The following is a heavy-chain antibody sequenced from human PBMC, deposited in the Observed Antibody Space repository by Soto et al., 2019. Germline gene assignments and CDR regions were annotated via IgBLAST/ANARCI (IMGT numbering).Heavy chain of an antibody. J-gene: IGHJ6*02. CDR1: GFIFSSYG. V-gene: IGHV3-30*18. D-gene: IGHD4-17*01. CDR2: ISYDGSNK. CDR3: AKDRAVTAYYYYGMDV. Sequence: QVQLVESGGGVVQPGRSLRLSCAASGFIFSSYGMHWVRQAPGKGLEWVAVISYDGSNKYYADSVKGRFTISRDNSKNTLYLQMNSLRAEDTAVYYCAKDRAVTAYYYYGMDVWGQGTTVTVSS.